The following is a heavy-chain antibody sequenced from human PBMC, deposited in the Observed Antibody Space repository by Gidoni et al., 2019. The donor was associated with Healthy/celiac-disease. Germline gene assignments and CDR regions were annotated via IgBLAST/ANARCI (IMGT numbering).Heavy chain of an antibody. Sequence: QVQLVESGGGVVQPGRSLRLSCAASGFTFSSYGMHWVRQAAGKGLEWVAFISYDGSNKYYADSVKGRFTISRDNSKNTLYLQMNSLRAEDTAVYYCARGKAVAGKREFDYWGQGTLVTVSS. CDR1: GFTFSSYG. J-gene: IGHJ4*02. D-gene: IGHD6-19*01. CDR2: ISYDGSNK. V-gene: IGHV3-30*03. CDR3: ARGKAVAGKREFDY.